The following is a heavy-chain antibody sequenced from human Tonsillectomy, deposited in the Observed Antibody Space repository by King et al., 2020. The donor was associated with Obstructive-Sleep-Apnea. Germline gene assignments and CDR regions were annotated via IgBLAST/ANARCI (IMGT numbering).Heavy chain of an antibody. V-gene: IGHV3-33*01. CDR2: LYYDASHK. CDR3: ARDSHYGDYPDH. D-gene: IGHD4-17*01. CDR1: GFAFSSYG. Sequence: VQLVESGGGVVQPGRSLRLSCAASGFAFSSYGMHWVVQAPGKVRDGGTLLYYDASHKYYADSVKGRFTIYRDNSKNTLYLQINSLRAEDTAVYYCARDSHYGDYPDHWGQGTLVTVSS. J-gene: IGHJ5*02.